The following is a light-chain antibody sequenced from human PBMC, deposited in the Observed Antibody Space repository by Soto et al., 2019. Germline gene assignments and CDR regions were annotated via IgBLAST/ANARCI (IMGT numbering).Light chain of an antibody. Sequence: DIQLTQSPSFLSASVGDTVTLTCRASQGISSYLAWYQQKPGKAPKLLIYPASTLQSGVPSRISGSGSGTEFTLTISSLQPEDFATYYWQQLNSYPRTFGGGTKVEIK. CDR3: QQLNSYPRT. CDR1: QGISSY. V-gene: IGKV1-9*01. CDR2: PAS. J-gene: IGKJ4*01.